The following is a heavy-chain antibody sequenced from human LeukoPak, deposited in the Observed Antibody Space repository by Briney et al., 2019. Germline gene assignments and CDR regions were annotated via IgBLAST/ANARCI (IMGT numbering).Heavy chain of an antibody. CDR2: IIPILGIA. D-gene: IGHD3-16*01. V-gene: IGHV1-69*02. CDR1: GGTFSSYT. Sequence: ASVKVSCKASGGTFSSYTTSWVRQAPGQGLEWMGRIIPILGIANYAQKFQGRVTITADKSTSTAYMDLSSLRSEDTAVYYCAGAGGDYYYFDYWGQGTLVTVSS. CDR3: AGAGGDYYYFDY. J-gene: IGHJ4*02.